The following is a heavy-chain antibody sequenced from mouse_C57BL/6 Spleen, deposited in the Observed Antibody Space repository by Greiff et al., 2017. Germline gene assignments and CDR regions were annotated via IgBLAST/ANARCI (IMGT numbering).Heavy chain of an antibody. Sequence: QVQLQQPGAELVKPGASVKMSCKASGYTFTSYWITWVKQRPGQGLEWIGDIYPGSGSTNYNEKFKSKATLTVDTSSSTAYMQLSSLTSEDSAVYYCARGDSVYYGSSIYAMDYWGQGTSVTGSS. V-gene: IGHV1-55*01. D-gene: IGHD1-1*01. CDR2: IYPGSGST. CDR3: ARGDSVYYGSSIYAMDY. J-gene: IGHJ4*01. CDR1: GYTFTSYW.